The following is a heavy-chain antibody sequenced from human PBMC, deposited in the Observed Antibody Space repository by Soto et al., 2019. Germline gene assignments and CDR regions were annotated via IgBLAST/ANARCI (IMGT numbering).Heavy chain of an antibody. CDR2: ISWNSGSI. CDR1: GFTFDDYA. Sequence: GGSLRLSCAASGFTFDDYAMHWVRQAPGKGLEWVSGISWNSGSIGYADSVKGRFTTSRDNAKNSLYLQMNSLRAEDTALYYCAMGHDYGDYVNAFDIWGQGTMVTVSS. V-gene: IGHV3-9*01. D-gene: IGHD4-17*01. CDR3: AMGHDYGDYVNAFDI. J-gene: IGHJ3*02.